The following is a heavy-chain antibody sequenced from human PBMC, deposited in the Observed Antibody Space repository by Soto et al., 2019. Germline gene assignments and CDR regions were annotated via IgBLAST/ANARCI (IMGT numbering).Heavy chain of an antibody. V-gene: IGHV4-34*10. CDR1: GGSFSGYY. CDR3: ARGSGGSSPYHAFDI. Sequence: PSETLSLTCAVYGGSFSGYYWSWIRQPPGKGLEWIGEINHSGSTTYNPSLRSRLTMSVDTSKNQLYLTLSSVTAADTALYYCARGSGGSSPYHAFDIWGQGTMGTV. CDR2: INHSGST. D-gene: IGHD1-26*01. J-gene: IGHJ3*02.